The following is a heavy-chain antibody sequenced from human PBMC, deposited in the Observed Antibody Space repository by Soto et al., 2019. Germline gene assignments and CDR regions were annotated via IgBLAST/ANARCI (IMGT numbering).Heavy chain of an antibody. J-gene: IGHJ4*02. CDR2: INPNSGGT. CDR1: GYTFTGYY. D-gene: IGHD3-22*01. V-gene: IGHV1-2*02. CDR3: ARDFRPTYYYDSSGYYDY. Sequence: GASVKVSCKASGYTFTGYYMHWVRQAPGQGLEWMGWINPNSGGTNYAQKFQGRVTMTRDTSISTAYMELSRLRSDDTAVYYCARDFRPTYYYDSSGYYDYWGQVTLVTVSS.